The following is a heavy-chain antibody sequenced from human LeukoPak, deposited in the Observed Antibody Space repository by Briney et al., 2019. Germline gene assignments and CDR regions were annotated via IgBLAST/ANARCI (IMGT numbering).Heavy chain of an antibody. CDR1: GYTLTELS. V-gene: IGHV1-24*01. D-gene: IGHD5-24*01. J-gene: IGHJ4*02. CDR3: ATDVRRDGYTPKYDY. Sequence: ASVKVSCKVSGYTLTELSMHWVRQAPGKGLEWMGGFDPEDGETIYAQKFQGRVTMTEDTSTDTAYMELSSLRSEDTAVYYCATDVRRDGYTPKYDYWGQGTLVTVSS. CDR2: FDPEDGET.